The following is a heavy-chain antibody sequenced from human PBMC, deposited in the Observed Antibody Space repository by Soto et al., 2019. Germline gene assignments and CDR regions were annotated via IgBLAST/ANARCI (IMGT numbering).Heavy chain of an antibody. CDR1: GGSFSGYY. D-gene: IGHD3-10*01. CDR2: INHRGST. Sequence: QVQLQQWGAGLLKPSETLSLTCAVYGGSFSGYYWSWIRQPPGKGLEWIGEINHRGSTNYNPSLKSRVTISVDTSKNQFSLKLSSVTAADTAVYYCARATMVRGVIDYWGQGTLVTVSS. V-gene: IGHV4-34*01. CDR3: ARATMVRGVIDY. J-gene: IGHJ4*02.